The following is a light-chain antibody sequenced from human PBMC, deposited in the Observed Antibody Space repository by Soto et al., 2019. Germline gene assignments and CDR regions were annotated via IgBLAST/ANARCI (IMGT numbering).Light chain of an antibody. CDR1: QTVNSR. CDR2: HTS. J-gene: IGKJ5*01. V-gene: IGKV3-11*01. CDR3: QQRNIWPPVT. Sequence: EIFFVPAPGTLSFSPGGKATPPCQASQTVNSRLAWYQHKPGQAPRLLIYHTSNRATGIPARFSGSGSGTDFTLTISSLEPEDSAVYYCQQRNIWPPVTFGQGTRLEIK.